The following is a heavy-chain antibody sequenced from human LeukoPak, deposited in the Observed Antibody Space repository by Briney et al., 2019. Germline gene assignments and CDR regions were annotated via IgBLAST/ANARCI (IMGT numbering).Heavy chain of an antibody. J-gene: IGHJ6*02. CDR1: GFTFSSYW. CDR3: ARAATNYYDSSCYYGYYYYYGMDV. Sequence: PGGSLRLSCAASGFTFSSYWMSWVRQAPGKGLEWVANIKQDGSEKYYVDSVKGRFTISRDNAKNSLYLQMNSLRAEDTAVYYCARAATNYYDSSCYYGYYYYYGMDVWGQGTTVTVSS. V-gene: IGHV3-7*01. D-gene: IGHD3-22*01. CDR2: IKQDGSEK.